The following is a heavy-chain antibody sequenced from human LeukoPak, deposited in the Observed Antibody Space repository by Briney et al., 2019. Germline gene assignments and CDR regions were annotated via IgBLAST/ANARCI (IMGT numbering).Heavy chain of an antibody. J-gene: IGHJ6*02. Sequence: ASVKVSCKASGYTFTSYDINWVRRATGQGLEWMGWMNPNSGNTGYAQKFQGRVTMTRNTSISTAYMELSSLRSEDTAVYYCARGQGSGWAYYYYYGMDVWGQGTTVTVSS. CDR1: GYTFTSYD. V-gene: IGHV1-8*01. CDR2: MNPNSGNT. D-gene: IGHD6-19*01. CDR3: ARGQGSGWAYYYYYGMDV.